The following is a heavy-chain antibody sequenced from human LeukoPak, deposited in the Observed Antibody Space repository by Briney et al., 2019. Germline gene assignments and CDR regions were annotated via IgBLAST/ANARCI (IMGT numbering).Heavy chain of an antibody. CDR1: GGSFSGYY. Sequence: SETLSLTCAVYGGSFSGYYWSWIRQPPGKGLEWIGEINHSGSTNYNPSLKSRVTISVDTSKNQFSLKLSSVTAADTAVYYCARGGYTETFDYWGQGTLVTVSS. CDR2: INHSGST. J-gene: IGHJ4*02. CDR3: ARGGYTETFDY. D-gene: IGHD5-18*01. V-gene: IGHV4-34*01.